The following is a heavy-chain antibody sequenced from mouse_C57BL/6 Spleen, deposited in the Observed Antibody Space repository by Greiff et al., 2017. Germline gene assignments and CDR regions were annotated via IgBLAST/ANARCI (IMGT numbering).Heavy chain of an antibody. CDR2: ISDGGSYT. CDR1: GFTFSSYA. J-gene: IGHJ4*01. Sequence: EVKLVESGGGLVKPGGSLKLSCAASGFTFSSYAMSWVRQTPEKRLEWVATISDGGSYTYYPDNVKGRFTISRDNAKNNLYLQMSHLKSEDTAIYYCANSKGYAMDYWGQGTSVTVSS. CDR3: ANSKGYAMDY. D-gene: IGHD2-5*01. V-gene: IGHV5-4*03.